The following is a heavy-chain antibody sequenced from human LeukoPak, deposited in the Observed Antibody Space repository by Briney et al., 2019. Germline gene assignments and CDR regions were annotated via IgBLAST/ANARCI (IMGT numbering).Heavy chain of an antibody. CDR3: ATVLLWFGELLDY. Sequence: SETLSLTCTVSGGSISSYYWSWLRQPAGKGLEWIGRIYTSGSTNYNPSLKSRVTMSVDTSKNQFSLKLSSVTAADTAVYYCATVLLWFGELLDYWGQGTLVTVSS. CDR2: IYTSGST. D-gene: IGHD3-10*01. CDR1: GGSISSYY. V-gene: IGHV4-4*07. J-gene: IGHJ4*02.